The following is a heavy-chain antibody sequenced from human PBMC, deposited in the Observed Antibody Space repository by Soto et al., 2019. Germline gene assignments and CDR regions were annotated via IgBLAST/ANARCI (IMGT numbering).Heavy chain of an antibody. CDR1: GGSISSYY. Sequence: QVQLQESGPGLVKPSETLSLTCTVSGGSISSYYWSWIRQPPGKGLEWIGYIDDSGSTNYKSSLKRRVTISLDTSTNQFSLRLSSMTAADTAVYYCARGRPWELYDYWGQGTLVTVSS. J-gene: IGHJ4*02. CDR2: IDDSGST. D-gene: IGHD1-26*01. V-gene: IGHV4-59*01. CDR3: ARGRPWELYDY.